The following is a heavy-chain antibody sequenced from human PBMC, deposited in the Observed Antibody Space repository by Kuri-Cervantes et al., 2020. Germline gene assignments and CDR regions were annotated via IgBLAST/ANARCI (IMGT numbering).Heavy chain of an antibody. J-gene: IGHJ4*02. V-gene: IGHV3-21*04. D-gene: IGHD5-12*01. CDR2: ISSSGSTI. Sequence: GESLKISCAASGFTFSSYSMNWVRQAPGKGLEWVSSISSSGSTIYYADSVKGRFTISRDNAKNSLYLQMNSLRAEDTAVYYCARDQGYSGYVSALGYWGQGTLVTVSS. CDR3: ARDQGYSGYVSALGY. CDR1: GFTFSSYS.